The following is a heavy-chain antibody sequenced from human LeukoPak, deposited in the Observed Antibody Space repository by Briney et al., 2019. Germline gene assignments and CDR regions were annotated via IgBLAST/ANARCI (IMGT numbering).Heavy chain of an antibody. CDR2: ISTNSGNT. V-gene: IGHV1-18*01. D-gene: IGHD3-16*01. Sequence: ASVKVSCKPSGYSFTRNGISWVRQGPGQGLEWMGWISTNSGNTKYAQKFQDRVTLATDTSTSTAYMELRSLRSDDTAVYYCARDVNYAFDYWGQGTLVTVSS. CDR3: ARDVNYAFDY. J-gene: IGHJ4*02. CDR1: GYSFTRNG.